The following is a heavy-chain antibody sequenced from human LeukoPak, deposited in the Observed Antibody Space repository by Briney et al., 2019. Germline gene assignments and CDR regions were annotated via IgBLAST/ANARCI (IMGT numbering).Heavy chain of an antibody. V-gene: IGHV4-34*01. J-gene: IGHJ5*02. D-gene: IGHD6-13*01. Sequence: SETLSLTCAVYGGSFSGYYWSWIRQPPGKGLEWIWEINHSGSTNYNPSLKSRGTISVDTSKNQFSLKLSSVTAADTAVYYCERGLRGIAAAGTRVNWFDPWGQGTLVTVSS. CDR2: INHSGST. CDR3: ERGLRGIAAAGTRVNWFDP. CDR1: GGSFSGYY.